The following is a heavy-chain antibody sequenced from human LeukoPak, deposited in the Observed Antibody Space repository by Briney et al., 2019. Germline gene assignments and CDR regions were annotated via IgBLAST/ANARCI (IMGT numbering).Heavy chain of an antibody. CDR2: IRYDGSNK. CDR1: GFTFSSYG. J-gene: IGHJ4*02. V-gene: IGHV3-30*02. Sequence: PGGSLRLSCAESGFTFSSYGMHWVRQAPGKWLEWVTFIRYDGSNKYYADSVKGRFTISRDNSKNTLNLHMNSLRAEDTAVYYCAKDPTHYRVWDYYETIGLSYWGQGTLVTVSS. D-gene: IGHD3-22*01. CDR3: AKDPTHYRVWDYYETIGLSY.